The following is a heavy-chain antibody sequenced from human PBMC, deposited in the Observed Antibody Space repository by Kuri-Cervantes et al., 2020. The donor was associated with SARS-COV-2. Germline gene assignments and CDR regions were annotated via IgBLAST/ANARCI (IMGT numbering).Heavy chain of an antibody. Sequence: GGSLRLSCAASGFTFDDYGMSWVRQASGKGLEWVGRIRSKANSYATAYAASVKGRFTISRDDSKNTAYLQMNSLKTEDTAVYYCTSQGPGDSSGYSFPGFDYWGQGTLVTVSS. CDR1: GFTFDDYG. D-gene: IGHD3-22*01. J-gene: IGHJ4*02. V-gene: IGHV3-73*01. CDR2: IRSKANSYAT. CDR3: TSQGPGDSSGYSFPGFDY.